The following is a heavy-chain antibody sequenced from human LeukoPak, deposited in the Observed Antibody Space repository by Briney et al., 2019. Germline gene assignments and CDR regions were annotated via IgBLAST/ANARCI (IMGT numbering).Heavy chain of an antibody. CDR1: GFNFSSYS. CDR3: ATYTSYSFDY. V-gene: IGHV3-23*01. J-gene: IGHJ4*02. Sequence: GGSLRLSCAASGFNFSSYSMNWVRQAPGKGLEWVSAISGSGGSTYYADSVKGRFTISRDNSKNTLYLQMNSLRAEDTAVYYCATYTSYSFDYWGQGTLVTVSS. D-gene: IGHD2-2*02. CDR2: ISGSGGST.